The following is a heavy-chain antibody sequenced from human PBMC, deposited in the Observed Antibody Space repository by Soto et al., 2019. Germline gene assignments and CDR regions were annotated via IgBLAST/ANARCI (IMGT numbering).Heavy chain of an antibody. CDR2: ISANNKVI. CDR1: EFTSSAYS. V-gene: IGHV3-48*01. CDR3: VRDSSWSLDY. Sequence: GGSLRLSCAASEFTSSAYSINWVRQAPGKGPEWISYISANNKVILYTDSVKGRFTISRDNAESTLYLQMNSLRVEDTALYYCVRDSSWSLDYWGQGTLVTVSS. J-gene: IGHJ4*02. D-gene: IGHD6-13*01.